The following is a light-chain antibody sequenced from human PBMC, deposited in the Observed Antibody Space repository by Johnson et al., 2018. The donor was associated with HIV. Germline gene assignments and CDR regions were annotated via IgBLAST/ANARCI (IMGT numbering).Light chain of an antibody. CDR2: DNN. CDR3: ATWDNRLTPCDV. J-gene: IGLJ1*01. Sequence: QSVLTQPPSVSAAPGQKVTISCSGSSSNIGNNYVSWYRQLPGTAPQLLIFDNNKRPSGIPDRFSGSKSGTSATLGITGLQTGDEADYYCATWDNRLTPCDVFGTATKVTV. V-gene: IGLV1-51*01. CDR1: SSNIGNNY.